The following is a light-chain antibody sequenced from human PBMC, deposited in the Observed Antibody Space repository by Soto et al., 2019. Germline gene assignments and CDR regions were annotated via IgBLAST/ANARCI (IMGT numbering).Light chain of an antibody. V-gene: IGKV1-8*01. CDR3: QQSFSTPIT. CDR1: QGISSY. Sequence: IRMTQSASSFSASTGYRVTITCRASQGISSYLAWYQQKQGKAPKLLIYAASTLQSGVPSRFSGSGYGTDFNLTISSLQTEDFATYYCQQSFSTPITFGQGTRLEIK. J-gene: IGKJ5*01. CDR2: AAS.